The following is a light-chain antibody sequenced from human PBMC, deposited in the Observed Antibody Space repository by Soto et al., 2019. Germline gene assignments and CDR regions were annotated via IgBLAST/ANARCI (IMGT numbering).Light chain of an antibody. V-gene: IGLV2-11*01. CDR3: CSYAGSYTFA. CDR1: SSDVGGYNY. Sequence: QSALTQPRSVSGSPGQSVTISCTGTSSDVGGYNYVSWYQQHPGKAPKLIIYDVSKRPSGVPDRFSGSKSGNTGSLTISGLQAEDEADYSCCSYAGSYTFAFGGGTKLTVL. J-gene: IGLJ2*01. CDR2: DVS.